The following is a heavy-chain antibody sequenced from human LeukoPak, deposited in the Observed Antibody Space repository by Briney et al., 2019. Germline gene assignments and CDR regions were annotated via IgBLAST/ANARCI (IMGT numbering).Heavy chain of an antibody. CDR3: ARRNWNPDAFDI. CDR1: GGSFSGYY. V-gene: IGHV4-34*01. Sequence: NPSETLSLTCAVYGGSFSGYYWSWIRQPPGKGLEWTGEINHSGSTNYNPSLKSRVTISVDTSKNQFSLKLSSVTAADTAVYYCARRNWNPDAFDIWGQGTMVTVSS. J-gene: IGHJ3*02. CDR2: INHSGST. D-gene: IGHD1-1*01.